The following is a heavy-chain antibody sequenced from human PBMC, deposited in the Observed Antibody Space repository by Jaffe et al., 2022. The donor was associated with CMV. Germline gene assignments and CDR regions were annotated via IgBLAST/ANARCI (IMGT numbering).Heavy chain of an antibody. CDR2: ISGSGGST. V-gene: IGHV3-23*01. CDR3: AKDERPTDYGDSYYFDY. Sequence: EVQLLESGGGLVQPGGSLRLSCAASGFTFSSYAMSWVRQAPGKGLEWVSAISGSGGSTYYADSVKGRFTISRDNSKNTLYLQMNSLRAEDTAVYYCAKDERPTDYGDSYYFDYWGQGTLVTVSS. J-gene: IGHJ4*02. CDR1: GFTFSSYA. D-gene: IGHD4-17*01.